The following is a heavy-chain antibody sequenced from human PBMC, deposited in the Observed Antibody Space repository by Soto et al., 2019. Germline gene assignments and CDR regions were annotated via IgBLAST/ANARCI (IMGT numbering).Heavy chain of an antibody. J-gene: IGHJ6*02. CDR2: ITPILGVT. D-gene: IGHD5-12*01. CDR3: ARWNEVAIIKETPYYYYGMDV. V-gene: IGHV1-69*02. CDR1: GGTLNSNT. Sequence: QVQLVQSGAAVKKPGSSVKVSCEASGGTLNSNTITWVRQAPGQRLEWVGKITPILGVTTYAQRFQGRVTITADKSTSTSYMDLSGLRSEDSAVYYCARWNEVAIIKETPYYYYGMDVWGQGTTVTVSS.